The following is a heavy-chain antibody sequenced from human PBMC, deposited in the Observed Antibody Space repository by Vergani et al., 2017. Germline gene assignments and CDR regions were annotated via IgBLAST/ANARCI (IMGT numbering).Heavy chain of an antibody. V-gene: IGHV4-61*02. CDR3: ARSRPYCTSGSCPAI. J-gene: IGHJ1*01. CDR2: IHTGGST. D-gene: IGHD2-15*01. Sequence: QVKLQESGPGLLKPSQTLSLTCTVSGESIRSGSHYWSWIRHPAGKGPEWIGHIHTGGSTDLNPTLKSRVSISVDTSKSQFSLKLNSVTVADTAVYYCARSRPYCTSGSCPAIWGQGTLVTVSS. CDR1: GESIRSGSHY.